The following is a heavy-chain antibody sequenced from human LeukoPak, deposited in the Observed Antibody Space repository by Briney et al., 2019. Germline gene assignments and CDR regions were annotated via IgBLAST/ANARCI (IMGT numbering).Heavy chain of an antibody. CDR1: GGSISSRPYY. CDR3: ARSYGYYYGSGWLNWFDP. CDR2: ISYSGTT. Sequence: SETLSLTCTVSGGSISSRPYYWGWVRQPPGKGLEWIGTISYSGTTYYSPSLKSRVTISVDKSKNQFSLKLSSVTAADTAVYYCARSYGYYYGSGWLNWFDPWGQGTLVTVSS. J-gene: IGHJ5*02. V-gene: IGHV4-39*07. D-gene: IGHD3-10*01.